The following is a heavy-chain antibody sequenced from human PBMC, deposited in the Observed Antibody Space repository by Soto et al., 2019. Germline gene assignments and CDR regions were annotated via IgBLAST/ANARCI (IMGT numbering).Heavy chain of an antibody. J-gene: IGHJ3*02. CDR2: ISSSSSTI. CDR1: GFTFSSYS. Sequence: GGSLRLSCAASGFTFSSYSMNWVRQAPGKGLEWVSYISSSSSTIYYADSGKGRFTISRDNAKNSLYLQMNSLRAEDTAVYYCARVPLWFGELDSGDAFDIWGQGTMVTVSS. CDR3: ARVPLWFGELDSGDAFDI. V-gene: IGHV3-48*01. D-gene: IGHD3-10*01.